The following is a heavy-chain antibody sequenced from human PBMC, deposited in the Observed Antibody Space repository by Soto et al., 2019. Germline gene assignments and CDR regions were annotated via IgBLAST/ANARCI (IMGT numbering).Heavy chain of an antibody. CDR2: ISGSSSSM. Sequence: EVQLVESGGGLVKPGGSLRLSCAASGFTFSSYNMNWVRQAPGKGLEWVSSISGSSSSMYYADSVKGRFTISRDNAKNSLYLQMNSLRAEDTAMYYCARSLYYYYGMDVWGQGTTVIVSS. CDR1: GFTFSSYN. V-gene: IGHV3-21*01. CDR3: ARSLYYYYGMDV. J-gene: IGHJ6*02.